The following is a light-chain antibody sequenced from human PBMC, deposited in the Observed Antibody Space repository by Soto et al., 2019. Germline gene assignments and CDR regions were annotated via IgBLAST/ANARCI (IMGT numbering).Light chain of an antibody. V-gene: IGKV3-15*01. CDR2: ATS. Sequence: EIVVTQSPATLSVSPGERATLSCRASQSVGNNFAWYQQKPGQAPRLLIFATSTRATGVPARFSGSGSGTDFTLTISRLEPEDFAVYYCQQYGSNPSITFGQGTRLEIK. CDR1: QSVGNN. CDR3: QQYGSNPSIT. J-gene: IGKJ5*01.